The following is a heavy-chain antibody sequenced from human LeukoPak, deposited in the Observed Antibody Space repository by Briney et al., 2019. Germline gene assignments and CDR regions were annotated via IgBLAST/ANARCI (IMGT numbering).Heavy chain of an antibody. CDR3: ARDSGWTFDP. CDR2: TNQDGSRE. CDR1: GFTFGSHW. V-gene: IGHV3-7*01. J-gene: IGHJ5*02. D-gene: IGHD6-19*01. Sequence: GGSLRLSCTASGFTFGSHWMIWVRRAPGKGLEWVANTNQDGSREKYADSVRGRFTVSRDNAKNSVYLQMNSLGIEDTAIYYCARDSGWTFDPWGQGTLVTVSS.